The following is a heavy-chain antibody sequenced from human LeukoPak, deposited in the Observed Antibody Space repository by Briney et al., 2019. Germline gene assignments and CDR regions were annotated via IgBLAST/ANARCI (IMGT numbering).Heavy chain of an antibody. J-gene: IGHJ4*02. D-gene: IGHD3-22*01. CDR2: VRYDGST. Sequence: PSETLSLTCTVSGGSISSGTYYWGWIRQPPGKGLEWIGSVRYDGSTYYNPSLESRVTISVDTSKNQFSLTLSSVTAADAAVYYCARDSSGYSNFDYWGQGTLVTVSS. CDR1: GGSISSGTYY. V-gene: IGHV4-39*02. CDR3: ARDSSGYSNFDY.